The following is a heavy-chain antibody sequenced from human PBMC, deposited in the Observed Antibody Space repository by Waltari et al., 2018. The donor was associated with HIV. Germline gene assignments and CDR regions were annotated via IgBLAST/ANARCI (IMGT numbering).Heavy chain of an antibody. CDR1: GGSVSSGYIS. CDR3: ASRGVGPSNRFFNY. Sequence: QLQLQESGPGLVRPSQNLSLTCTVSGGSVSSGYISWNWIRQPAGKGLEWIGRINTSGTTTYNPSLKSRVTISVDTTTNQVSLKLRSVTATDTATYYCASRGVGPSNRFFNYWGHGTLVTVSS. J-gene: IGHJ4*01. D-gene: IGHD1-26*01. V-gene: IGHV4-61*02. CDR2: INTSGTT.